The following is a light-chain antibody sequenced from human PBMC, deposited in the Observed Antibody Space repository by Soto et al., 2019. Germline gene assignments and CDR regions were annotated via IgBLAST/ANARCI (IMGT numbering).Light chain of an antibody. V-gene: IGKV1-5*03. CDR2: KAS. Sequence: DIQLTQSPIALSASVGDRVTITCRARQGIWGWLAWYQQKPGKAPNLLIYKASTLQSGVPLRFSGSESGTEFTLTISSLQPDDLAIYYCQQYYSYPRTFGQGTKVDIK. CDR1: QGIWGW. J-gene: IGKJ1*01. CDR3: QQYYSYPRT.